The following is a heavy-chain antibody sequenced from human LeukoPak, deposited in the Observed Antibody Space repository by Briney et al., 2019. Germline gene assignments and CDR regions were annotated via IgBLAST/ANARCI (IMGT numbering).Heavy chain of an antibody. D-gene: IGHD4-17*01. CDR2: IYYSGST. V-gene: IGHV4-59*01. CDR1: GGSISSYY. Sequence: KPSETLSPTCTVSGGSISSYYWSWIRQPPGKGLEWIGYIYYSGSTNYNPSLKSRVTISVDTSKNQFSLKLSSVTAADTAVYYCARGGAVTQWFDPWGQGTLVTVSS. CDR3: ARGGAVTQWFDP. J-gene: IGHJ5*02.